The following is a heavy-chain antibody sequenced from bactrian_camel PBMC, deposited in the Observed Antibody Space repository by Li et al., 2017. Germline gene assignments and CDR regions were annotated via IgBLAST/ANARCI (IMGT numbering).Heavy chain of an antibody. CDR1: GERYSTYC. V-gene: IGHV3S40*01. CDR2: VTETGASK. D-gene: IGHD6*01. CDR3: AGGRERLYSCSTEYNY. Sequence: QLVESGGGSVQAGESLRLSCTASGERYSTYCMTWVRQAPGKGVEWVATVTETGASKFYSDSVEGRFTISRDNAKDTLYLQMNSLKPEDTAMYNCAGGRERLYSCSTEYNYWGQGTQVTVS. J-gene: IGHJ4*01.